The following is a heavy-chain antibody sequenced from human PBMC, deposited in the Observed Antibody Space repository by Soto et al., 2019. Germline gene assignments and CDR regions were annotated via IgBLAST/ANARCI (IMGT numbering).Heavy chain of an antibody. V-gene: IGHV4-39*01. J-gene: IGHJ4*02. D-gene: IGHD1-26*01. Sequence: QLQLQESGPGLVKPSETLFLTCTVSGGSISSSSYYWGWIRQPPGKGLEWIGSIYYSGSTYYNPSLKSRVTISVDTSQNQFSLKLSSVTAADTAVYYGARRGVGATTGFDYWGQGTLVTVSS. CDR1: GGSISSSSYY. CDR2: IYYSGST. CDR3: ARRGVGATTGFDY.